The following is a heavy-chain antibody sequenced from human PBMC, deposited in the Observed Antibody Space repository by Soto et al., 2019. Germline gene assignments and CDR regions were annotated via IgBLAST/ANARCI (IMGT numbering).Heavy chain of an antibody. CDR2: ISGSGGST. V-gene: IGHV3-23*01. CDR1: GFTFSSYA. CDR3: AKTPVDYGDYATFDY. Sequence: GGSLRLSCAASGFTFSSYAMSWVRQAPGKGLEWVSAISGSGGSTYYADSVKGRFTISRDNSKNTLYLQMNSLRAEDTAVYYCAKTPVDYGDYATFDYWGQGTLVTVSS. D-gene: IGHD4-17*01. J-gene: IGHJ4*02.